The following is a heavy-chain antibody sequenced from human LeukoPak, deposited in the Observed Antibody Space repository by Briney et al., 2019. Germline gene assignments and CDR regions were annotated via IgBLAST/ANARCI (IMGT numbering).Heavy chain of an antibody. Sequence: SETLSLTCAVHGGSFSGYYWSWIRQPPGKGLEWIGEINHSGSTNYNPSLKSRVTISVDTSKNQFSLKLSSVTAADTAVYYCARRFRNPPRLVPTYYFDYWGQGTLVTVSS. CDR2: INHSGST. V-gene: IGHV4-34*01. J-gene: IGHJ4*02. D-gene: IGHD1-14*01. CDR3: ARRFRNPPRLVPTYYFDY. CDR1: GGSFSGYY.